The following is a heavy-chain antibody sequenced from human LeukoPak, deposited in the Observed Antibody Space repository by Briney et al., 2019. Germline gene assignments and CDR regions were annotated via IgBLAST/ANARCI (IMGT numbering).Heavy chain of an antibody. CDR2: IYYSGST. J-gene: IGHJ5*02. CDR1: GGSISSYY. D-gene: IGHD5-24*01. CDR3: ASSRDGYNLA. V-gene: IGHV4-59*01. Sequence: SQTLSLTCTVSGGSISSYYWSWIRQPPGKGLEWIGYIYYSGSTNYNPSLKSRVTISVDTSKNQFSLKLSSVTAADTAVYYCASSRDGYNLAWGQGTLVTVSS.